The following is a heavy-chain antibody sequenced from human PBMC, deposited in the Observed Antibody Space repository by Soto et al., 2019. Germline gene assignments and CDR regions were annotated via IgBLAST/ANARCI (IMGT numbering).Heavy chain of an antibody. CDR2: ISYSGNDK. V-gene: IGHV3-30*18. D-gene: IGHD2-8*01. J-gene: IGHJ4*02. Sequence: ESGGGVVQPGRSLRLSCAASGFIFSTHGMHWVRQAPGKGLEGVALISYSGNDKYYSDSVRGRFTISRDNAKNTLSLQMDSLRAEDTAVYYCAKGRESVYYRLPLDYWGQGTLVTVSS. CDR3: AKGRESVYYRLPLDY. CDR1: GFIFSTHG.